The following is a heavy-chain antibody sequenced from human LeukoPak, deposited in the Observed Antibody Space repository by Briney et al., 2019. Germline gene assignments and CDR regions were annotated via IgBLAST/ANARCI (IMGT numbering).Heavy chain of an antibody. D-gene: IGHD4-17*01. CDR2: IYHSGST. Sequence: SETLSLTCAVSGGSISSGGYSWSWTRQPPGKDLEWIGYIYHSGSTYYNPSLKSRVTTSVDRSKNQFSLKLSSVTAADTAVYYCAARISTVTTYPFDYWGQGTLVTVSS. CDR1: GGSISSGGYS. V-gene: IGHV4-30-2*01. J-gene: IGHJ4*02. CDR3: AARISTVTTYPFDY.